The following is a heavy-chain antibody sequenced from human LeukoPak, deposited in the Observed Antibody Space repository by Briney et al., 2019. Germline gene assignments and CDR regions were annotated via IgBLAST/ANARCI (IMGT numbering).Heavy chain of an antibody. V-gene: IGHV3-30*04. Sequence: GRSLRLSCAASGFTFSSYAMHWVRQAPGKGLEWVAVISYDGSNKYYADSVKGRFTISRDNSKNTLYLQMNSLRAEDTAVYYCARGGKVGLAYWGQGTLVTVSS. CDR1: GFTFSSYA. J-gene: IGHJ4*02. CDR2: ISYDGSNK. D-gene: IGHD1-26*01. CDR3: ARGGKVGLAY.